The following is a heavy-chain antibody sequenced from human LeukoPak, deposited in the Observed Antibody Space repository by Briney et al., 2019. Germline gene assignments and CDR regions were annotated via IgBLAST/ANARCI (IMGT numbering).Heavy chain of an antibody. D-gene: IGHD1-26*01. CDR2: IYYRGST. J-gene: IGHJ4*02. Sequence: QVQLQESGPGLVKPSQTLSLTCTVSGGSISSGDYYWSWIRQPPGQCLAWIGYIYYRGSTYYNPSLKSRVTISVDTSKNQFSLKLSSVTAADTAVYYCARGWEPTDIDYWGQGTLVTVSS. CDR1: GGSISSGDYY. CDR3: ARGWEPTDIDY. V-gene: IGHV4-30-4*08.